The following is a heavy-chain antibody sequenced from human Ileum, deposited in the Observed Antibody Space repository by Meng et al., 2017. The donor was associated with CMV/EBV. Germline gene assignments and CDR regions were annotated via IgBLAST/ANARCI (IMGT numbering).Heavy chain of an antibody. V-gene: IGHV4-30-4*08. Sequence: QASGPGLWKPSETLSLTCGVSGGSITSGNYYWSWIRQPPGRGLEWIGYIYYSGSPYYKPSLKSRVTISLDTSKNQFSLNLRSVTATDSAVYYCVRQVVAASFDYWGQGALVTVSS. J-gene: IGHJ4*02. CDR1: GGSITSGNYY. D-gene: IGHD2-15*01. CDR2: IYYSGSP. CDR3: VRQVVAASFDY.